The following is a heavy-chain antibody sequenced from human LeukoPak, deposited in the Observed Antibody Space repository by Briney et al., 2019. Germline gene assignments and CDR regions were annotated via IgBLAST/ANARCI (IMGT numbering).Heavy chain of an antibody. V-gene: IGHV4-34*01. D-gene: IGHD3-22*01. CDR3: ASGAYYYDST. CDR1: GGSFSGYC. CDR2: INHSGST. Sequence: SETLSLTCAVYGGSFSGYCWSWIRQPPGKGLEWIGEINHSGSTNYNPSLKSRVTISVDTSKNQFSLKLSSVTAADTAVYYCASGAYYYDSTWGQGTLVTVSS. J-gene: IGHJ5*02.